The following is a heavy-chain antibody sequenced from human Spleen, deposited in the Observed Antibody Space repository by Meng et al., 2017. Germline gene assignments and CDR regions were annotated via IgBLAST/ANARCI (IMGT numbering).Heavy chain of an antibody. CDR2: INHSGST. J-gene: IGHJ3*02. CDR3: ATTYYYDSDRGAFDI. CDR1: GGSFSGYY. Sequence: SETLSLTCAVYGGSFSGYYWSWIRQPPGKGLEWIGEINHSGSTNYNPSLKSRVTMSVDTSKNQFSLKLSSVTAADTAVYYCATTYYYDSDRGAFDIWGQGTMVTVSS. D-gene: IGHD3-22*01. V-gene: IGHV4-34*01.